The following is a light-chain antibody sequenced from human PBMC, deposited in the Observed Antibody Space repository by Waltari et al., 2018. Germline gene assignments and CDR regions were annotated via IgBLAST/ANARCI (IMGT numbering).Light chain of an antibody. CDR1: QNLLFRSTNKNY. CDR3: QQYFSVPET. Sequence: DIVMTQSPDSLTVSLGERATINCKSSQNLLFRSTNKNYLAWYQQKPGQPPKLLFYWASTRESGVPDRFSGSGSGTDFTLTIRSLQAEDVAVYYCQQYFSVPETFGQGTKLEIK. CDR2: WAS. J-gene: IGKJ2*01. V-gene: IGKV4-1*01.